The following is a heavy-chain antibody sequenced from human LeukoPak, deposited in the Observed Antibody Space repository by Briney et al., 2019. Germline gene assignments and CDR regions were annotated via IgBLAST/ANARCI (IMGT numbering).Heavy chain of an antibody. CDR3: ARGGGWHKWELLRGLFDY. CDR1: GGSFSGYY. Sequence: SETLSLTCAVYGGSFSGYYWSWIRQPPGKGLEWIGEINHSGSTNYNPSLKSRVTISVDTSKNQFSLKLSSVTAADTAVYYCARGGGWHKWELLRGLFDYWGQGTLVTVSS. J-gene: IGHJ4*02. CDR2: INHSGST. V-gene: IGHV4-34*01. D-gene: IGHD1-26*01.